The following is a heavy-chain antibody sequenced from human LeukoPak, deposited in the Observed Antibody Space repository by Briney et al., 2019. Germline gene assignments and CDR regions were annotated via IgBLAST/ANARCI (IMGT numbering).Heavy chain of an antibody. CDR2: IIPILGIA. V-gene: IGHV1-69*04. Sequence: SVKVSCKASGGTFSSYAISWVRQAPGQGLEWMGRIIPILGIANYAQKFQGRVTITADKSTSTAYMELSSLRSEDTAVYYCARGPGTVTTKAPFDYWGQGTLVTVSS. CDR1: GGTFSSYA. D-gene: IGHD4-17*01. CDR3: ARGPGTVTTKAPFDY. J-gene: IGHJ4*02.